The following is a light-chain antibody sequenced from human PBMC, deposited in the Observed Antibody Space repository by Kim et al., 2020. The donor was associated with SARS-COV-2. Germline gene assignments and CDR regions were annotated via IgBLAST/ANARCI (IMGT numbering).Light chain of an antibody. Sequence: RANNNCKSTQSLFSTSNNKKFLAGFQQKPGQPPKLLIYWASARESGVPDRFSASGSGTHFTLTISSLQAEDVALYYCQQYYNAPLTFGGGTKLEI. CDR3: QQYYNAPLT. V-gene: IGKV4-1*01. CDR1: QSLFSTSNNKKF. CDR2: WAS. J-gene: IGKJ4*01.